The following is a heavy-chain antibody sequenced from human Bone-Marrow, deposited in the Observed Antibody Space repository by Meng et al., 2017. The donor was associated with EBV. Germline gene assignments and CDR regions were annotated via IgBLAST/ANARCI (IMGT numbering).Heavy chain of an antibody. CDR1: GFTFSSYA. D-gene: IGHD3-10*01. CDR2: ISGSGGST. V-gene: IGHV3-23*04. CDR3: AKAPGELLDYYFDY. Sequence: EVPRVGSGGGWVQPGGCLGTSCAASGFTFSSYAMSWVRQAPGKGLEWVSAISGSGGSTYYADSVKGRFTISRDNSKNTLYLQMNSLRAEDTAVYYCAKAPGELLDYYFDYWGQGTLVTVSS. J-gene: IGHJ4*02.